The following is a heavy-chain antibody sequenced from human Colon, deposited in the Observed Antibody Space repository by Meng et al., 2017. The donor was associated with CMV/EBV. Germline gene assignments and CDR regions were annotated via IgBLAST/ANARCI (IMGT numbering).Heavy chain of an antibody. V-gene: IGHV3-30*05. CDR3: ARGSNSSFDP. Sequence: GGSLRLSCAASGFTFSNYGMSWVRQAPGKGLEWVAIVSHDGKNKNYAESVKGRFTISRDNSQNTVNLQMNSLRGDGTALYYCARGSNSSFDPWGQGTLVTVSS. D-gene: IGHD4-11*01. CDR1: GFTFSNYG. CDR2: VSHDGKNK. J-gene: IGHJ5*02.